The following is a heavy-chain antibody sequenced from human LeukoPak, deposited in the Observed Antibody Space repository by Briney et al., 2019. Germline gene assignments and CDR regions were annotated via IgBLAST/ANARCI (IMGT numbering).Heavy chain of an antibody. D-gene: IGHD6-13*01. J-gene: IGHJ2*01. V-gene: IGHV4-59*01. CDR2: IYYSGST. CDR3: ARTYGSSGLGYFDL. Sequence: SEALSLTCTVSGGSISSYYWSWIRQPPGKGLEWIGYIYYSGSTNYSPSLKSRLTISVDTSKNQFSLKLSSVTAADTAVYYCARTYGSSGLGYFDLWGRGTLVTVSS. CDR1: GGSISSYY.